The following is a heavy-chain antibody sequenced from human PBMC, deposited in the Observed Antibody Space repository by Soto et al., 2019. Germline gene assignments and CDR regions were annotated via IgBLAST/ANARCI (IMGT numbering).Heavy chain of an antibody. CDR1: PYRFHDCW. Sequence: GESLKISCDRSPYRFHDCWISWLRHMPGKGLEWMGGSDPSGWQIKCSPSFQGHITISIDKSLSTAYLQWRSLQASDTAIYYCARHLSARDGFALWGRGYLVTVS. V-gene: IGHV5-10-1*01. D-gene: IGHD3-10*01. CDR3: ARHLSARDGFAL. J-gene: IGHJ2*01. CDR2: SDPSGWQI.